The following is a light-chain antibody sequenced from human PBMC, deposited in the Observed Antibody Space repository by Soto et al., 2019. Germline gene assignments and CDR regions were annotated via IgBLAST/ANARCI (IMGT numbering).Light chain of an antibody. J-gene: IGKJ3*01. V-gene: IGKV3-15*01. Sequence: EIVMTQSQSTLSVSPGERATLSCRASQSVGNNLAWYQQRPGQAPRLLIHGPSARPSGVPARFSGSGSGTDFTLTICSLQSEDFAVYFCQQYSDSPITFGPGTTVELK. CDR1: QSVGNN. CDR2: GPS. CDR3: QQYSDSPIT.